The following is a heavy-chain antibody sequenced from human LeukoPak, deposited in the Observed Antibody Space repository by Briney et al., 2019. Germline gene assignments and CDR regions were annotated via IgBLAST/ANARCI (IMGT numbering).Heavy chain of an antibody. V-gene: IGHV3-43D*04. CDR3: AKARPGIAAPLDY. CDR1: GFTFDDYA. J-gene: IGHJ4*02. D-gene: IGHD6-13*01. Sequence: GGSLRLFCAASGFTFDDYAMHWVRQAPGKGLEWVSLISWDGGSTYYADSVKGRFTISRDNSKNSLYLQMDSLRAEDTALYYCAKARPGIAAPLDYWGQGTLVTVSS. CDR2: ISWDGGST.